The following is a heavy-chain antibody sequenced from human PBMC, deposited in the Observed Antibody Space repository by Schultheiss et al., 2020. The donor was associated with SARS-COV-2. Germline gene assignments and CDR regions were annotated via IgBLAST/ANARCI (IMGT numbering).Heavy chain of an antibody. CDR2: ISGSGGST. D-gene: IGHD6-6*01. J-gene: IGHJ4*02. CDR3: ARGGVEISSSSAEFDY. CDR1: GFTFSSYA. V-gene: IGHV3-23*01. Sequence: GGSLRLSCAASGFTFSSYAMSWVRQAPGKGLEWVSAISGSGGSTYYADSVKGRFTISRDNSKNTLYLQMNSLRAEDTAVYYCARGGVEISSSSAEFDYWGQGTLVTVSS.